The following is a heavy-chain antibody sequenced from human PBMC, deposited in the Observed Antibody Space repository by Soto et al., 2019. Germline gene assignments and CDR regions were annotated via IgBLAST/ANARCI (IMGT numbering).Heavy chain of an antibody. CDR1: GGSISSADYY. Sequence: PSETLSLTCTVSGGSISSADYYWSWIRQPPGKGLEWIGSIYYSGSTYHNPSLKSRVTISVDTSKNQFSLKLSSVTAADTAVYYCARHFSDGSGSYYYTNGGYYYYGMDVWGQGTTVTVSS. CDR2: IYYSGST. V-gene: IGHV4-30-4*01. CDR3: ARHFSDGSGSYYYTNGGYYYYGMDV. J-gene: IGHJ6*02. D-gene: IGHD3-10*01.